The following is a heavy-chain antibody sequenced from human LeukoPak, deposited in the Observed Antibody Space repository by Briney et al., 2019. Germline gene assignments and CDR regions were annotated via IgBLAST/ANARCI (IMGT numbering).Heavy chain of an antibody. CDR1: GGSISSYY. D-gene: IGHD3-22*01. CDR3: AVTYYYDSSGYYFDY. Sequence: PSETLSPTCTVSGGSISSYYWSWIRQPPGKGLEWIGYIYYSGSTNYNPSLKSRVTMSVDTSKSQFSLKLSSVTAADTAVYHRAVTYYYDSSGYYFDYWGQGTLVTVSS. CDR2: IYYSGST. V-gene: IGHV4-59*08. J-gene: IGHJ4*02.